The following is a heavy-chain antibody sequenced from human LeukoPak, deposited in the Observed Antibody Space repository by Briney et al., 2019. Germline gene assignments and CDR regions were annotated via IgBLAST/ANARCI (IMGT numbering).Heavy chain of an antibody. J-gene: IGHJ6*02. V-gene: IGHV4-39*07. D-gene: IGHD1-26*01. CDR2: IYTSGST. CDR3: ARESGRKGAGMDV. Sequence: SETLSLTCTVSGGSISSSSYYWGWIRQPPGKGLEWIGRIYTSGSTNYNPSLKSRVTMSVDTSKNQFSLKLSSVTAADTAVYYCARESGRKGAGMDVWGQGTTVTVSS. CDR1: GGSISSSSYY.